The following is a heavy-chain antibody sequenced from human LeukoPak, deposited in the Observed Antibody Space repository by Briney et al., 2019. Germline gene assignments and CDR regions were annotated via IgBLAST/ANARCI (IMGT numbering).Heavy chain of an antibody. Sequence: GGSLRLSCAASGFTFSNYAMSWVRQAPGKGLEWVSAITGSGGGAYYADSVKGRFTISRDNSKNTLYLQMNSLRAEDTAVYYCAKWGDYDVLTGYYDPDYWGQGTLVTVSS. V-gene: IGHV3-23*01. CDR3: AKWGDYDVLTGYYDPDY. D-gene: IGHD3-9*01. J-gene: IGHJ4*02. CDR2: ITGSGGGA. CDR1: GFTFSNYA.